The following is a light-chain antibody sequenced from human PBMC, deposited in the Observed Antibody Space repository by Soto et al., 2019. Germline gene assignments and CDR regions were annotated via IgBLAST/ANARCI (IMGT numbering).Light chain of an antibody. CDR1: QSVRNGY. Sequence: EIVLTQSPATLSLSPGERATLSCRASQSVRNGYLAWYQQKPGQAPRLLIYGASSGATGIPDRLNGSGSVKDFTLTIRRLEPEHFAVYSCQQYGSSPQAFGQGTKVEI. CDR2: GAS. J-gene: IGKJ1*01. V-gene: IGKV3-20*01. CDR3: QQYGSSPQA.